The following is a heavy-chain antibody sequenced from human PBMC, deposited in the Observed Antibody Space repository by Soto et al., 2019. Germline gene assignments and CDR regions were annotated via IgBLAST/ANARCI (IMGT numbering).Heavy chain of an antibody. CDR3: ARGGDIVVVVAAGNYFDY. CDR1: GGSFSGYY. J-gene: IGHJ4*02. Sequence: SETLSLTCAVYGGSFSGYYWSWIRQPPGKGLEWIGEINHSGSTNYNPSLKSRVTISVDTSKNQFSLKLSSVTAADTAVYYCARGGDIVVVVAAGNYFDYWGQGTLVTVSS. D-gene: IGHD2-15*01. V-gene: IGHV4-34*01. CDR2: INHSGST.